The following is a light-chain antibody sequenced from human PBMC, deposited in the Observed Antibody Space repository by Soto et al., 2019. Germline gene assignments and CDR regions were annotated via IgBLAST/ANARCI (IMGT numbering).Light chain of an antibody. Sequence: QPVLTQSPSASASLGASVKLTCTLNSGHSSYAIAWHQQQPEKGPRYLMKLNSDGSHSKGDGIPDRFSGSSSGAERYLTISSLQSEDEADYYCQTWGTGFWVFGGGTKLTVL. J-gene: IGLJ3*02. CDR3: QTWGTGFWV. V-gene: IGLV4-69*01. CDR1: SGHSSYA. CDR2: LNSDGSH.